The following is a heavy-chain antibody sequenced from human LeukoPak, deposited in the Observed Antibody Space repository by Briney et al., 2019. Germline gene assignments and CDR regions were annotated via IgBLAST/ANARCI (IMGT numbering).Heavy chain of an antibody. D-gene: IGHD1-1*01. CDR3: AKDFGGNGDAFDI. CDR2: LIGSGGRT. CDR1: GFTFDSFA. Sequence: GRSLRLSCAASGFTFDSFAMSWVRQAPGKGLEWVSGLIGSGGRTYYADSAKGRFTISRDKSKNTVYLQMNSLRAEDTAVYYCAKDFGGNGDAFDIWGQGTMVTVSS. V-gene: IGHV3-23*01. J-gene: IGHJ3*02.